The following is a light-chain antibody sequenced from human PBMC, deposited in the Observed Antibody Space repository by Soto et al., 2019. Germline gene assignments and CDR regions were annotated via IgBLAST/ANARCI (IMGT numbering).Light chain of an antibody. CDR3: GTWDSSLRAL. CDR1: SSNVGSHG. J-gene: IGLJ1*01. Sequence: QSVLTQPPSVSAAPGQKVTISFSGNSSNVGSHGVSWFQQLPGKAPKLLIYEDSQRPSGIPERFSGSKSGTSATLGITGLQTGDEADYYCGTWDSSLRALFGTGTKLTVL. CDR2: EDS. V-gene: IGLV1-51*02.